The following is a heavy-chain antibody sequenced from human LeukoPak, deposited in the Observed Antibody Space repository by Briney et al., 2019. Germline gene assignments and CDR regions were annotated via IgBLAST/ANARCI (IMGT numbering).Heavy chain of an antibody. Sequence: PGGSLRLSCVVSGFTFKDYDIHWVRQTTGKGLEWVSAIGSGGYTYYADSVRGRFTISREDAETSLSPQMNNLRAEDTAVYYCVRQPDSGRYGFDHWGQGTLVTVSS. CDR3: VRQPDSGRYGFDH. J-gene: IGHJ4*02. D-gene: IGHD6-19*01. CDR1: GFTFKDYD. V-gene: IGHV3-13*01. CDR2: IGSGGYT.